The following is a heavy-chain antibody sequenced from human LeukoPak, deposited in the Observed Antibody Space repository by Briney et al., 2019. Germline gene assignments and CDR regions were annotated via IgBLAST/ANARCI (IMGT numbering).Heavy chain of an antibody. CDR3: ARCSSTSCTQQTIGMDV. J-gene: IGHJ6*02. D-gene: IGHD2-2*01. Sequence: SVKVSCTASGGTFSSYAISWVRQAPGQGLEWMGRIIPIFGIANYAQKFQGRVTITADKSTSTAYMELSSLRPEDTAVYYCARCSSTSCTQQTIGMDVWGQGTTVTVSS. CDR2: IIPIFGIA. CDR1: GGTFSSYA. V-gene: IGHV1-69*04.